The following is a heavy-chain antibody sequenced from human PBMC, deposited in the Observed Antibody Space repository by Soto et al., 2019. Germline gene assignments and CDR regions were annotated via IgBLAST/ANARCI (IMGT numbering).Heavy chain of an antibody. CDR2: IYYSGST. V-gene: IGHV4-59*12. CDR1: GGTISSYY. CDR3: ARGLGYYDSSGYYYFDY. J-gene: IGHJ4*02. Sequence: SETLSLTCTVSGGTISSYYWSWIRQPQGKGLEWIGYIYYSGSTYYNPSLKSRVTISVDTSKNQFSLKLSSVTAADTAVYYCARGLGYYDSSGYYYFDYWGQGTLVTVSS. D-gene: IGHD3-22*01.